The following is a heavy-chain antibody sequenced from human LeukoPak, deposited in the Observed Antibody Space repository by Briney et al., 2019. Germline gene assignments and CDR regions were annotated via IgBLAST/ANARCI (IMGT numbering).Heavy chain of an antibody. CDR3: ARAAAPFV. CDR2: ISSSSRPI. Sequence: GGSLGLSCAASGFTFSSYWMSWVRQAPGKGLEWISYISSSSRPIYYADSVKGRFTISRDNAKNSLYLQMNSLRDEDTAVYYCARAAAPFVWGQGTLVTVSS. D-gene: IGHD3-16*02. J-gene: IGHJ4*02. V-gene: IGHV3-48*02. CDR1: GFTFSSYW.